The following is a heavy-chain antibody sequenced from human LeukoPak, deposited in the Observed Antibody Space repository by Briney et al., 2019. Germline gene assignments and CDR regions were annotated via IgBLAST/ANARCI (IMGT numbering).Heavy chain of an antibody. CDR3: ARTNIVVVPAAIYFDY. Sequence: GGSLRLSCAASGFTFSSYGMHWVRQAPGKGLEWVSSISSSSSYIYYADSVKGRFTISRDNAKNSLYLQMNSLRAEDTAVYYCARTNIVVVPAAIYFDYWGQGTLVTVSS. D-gene: IGHD2-2*02. CDR2: ISSSSSYI. J-gene: IGHJ4*02. V-gene: IGHV3-21*01. CDR1: GFTFSSYG.